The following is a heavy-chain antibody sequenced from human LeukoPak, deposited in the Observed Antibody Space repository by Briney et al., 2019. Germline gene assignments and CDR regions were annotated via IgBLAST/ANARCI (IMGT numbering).Heavy chain of an antibody. CDR2: IYHSGST. Sequence: TSETLSLTCTVSGVSITSYFWSWIRQPPGRGLEWIGYIYHSGSTNSNPSLKSRVSISLDTSKNRFSLKLSSVTAADTAVYYCARGRVPGAWGQGTLVTVSS. D-gene: IGHD6-19*01. V-gene: IGHV4-59*01. CDR3: ARGRVPGA. J-gene: IGHJ4*02. CDR1: GVSITSYF.